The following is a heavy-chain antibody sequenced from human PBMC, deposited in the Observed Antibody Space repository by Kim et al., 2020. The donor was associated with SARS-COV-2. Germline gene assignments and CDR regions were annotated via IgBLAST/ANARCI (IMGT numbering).Heavy chain of an antibody. Sequence: SETLSLTCAVYGGSFSGYYWSWIRQPPGKGLEWIGEINHSGSTNYNPSLKSRVTISVDTSKNQFSLKLSSVTAADTAVYYCASRWLVNYYYYGMDVWGQGTTVTVSS. V-gene: IGHV4-34*01. D-gene: IGHD6-19*01. J-gene: IGHJ6*02. CDR3: ASRWLVNYYYYGMDV. CDR2: INHSGST. CDR1: GGSFSGYY.